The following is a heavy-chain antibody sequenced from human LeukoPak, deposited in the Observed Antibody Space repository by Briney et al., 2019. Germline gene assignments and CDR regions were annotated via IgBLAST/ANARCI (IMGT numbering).Heavy chain of an antibody. V-gene: IGHV3-7*04. Sequence: GGSLRLSCAASGFTFSNYWMTWVRQAPGKGLEWVANIKQDGSEKYFVGSVRGRFTISRDNAKNSLYLQMNSLRAEDTAVYYCARDEGYGVYGAWGQGTMVTVSS. D-gene: IGHD5/OR15-5a*01. CDR3: ARDEGYGVYGA. J-gene: IGHJ3*01. CDR1: GFTFSNYW. CDR2: IKQDGSEK.